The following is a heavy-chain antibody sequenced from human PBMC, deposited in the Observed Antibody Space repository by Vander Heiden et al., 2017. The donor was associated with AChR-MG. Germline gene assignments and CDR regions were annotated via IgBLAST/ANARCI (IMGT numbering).Heavy chain of an antibody. CDR2: INPSGGST. CDR3: ARDSSRRYYYYYGMDV. D-gene: IGHD6-13*01. Sequence: QVQLVQSGAEVKKPGASVKVSCKTSGYTFTSYYMHWVRQAPGQGLEWMGIINPSGGSTSYAQKFQGRVTMTRDTSTSTVYMELSSLRSEDTAVYYCARDSSRRYYYYYGMDVWGQGTTVTVSS. J-gene: IGHJ6*02. CDR1: GYTFTSYY. V-gene: IGHV1-46*03.